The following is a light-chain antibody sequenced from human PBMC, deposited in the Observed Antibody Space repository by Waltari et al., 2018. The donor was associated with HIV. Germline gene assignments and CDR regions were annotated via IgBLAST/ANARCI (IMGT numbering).Light chain of an antibody. J-gene: IGLJ1*01. CDR2: DVY. Sequence: QSALTQPASVSGSPGQSISISCTGTSNDVGAYDYVSWYHHSPGKVPKLLIYDVYSRPSRISNRFSGSKSGNTASLPISGLQAEDESYYYCASFTSGRLNVFGSGTKVTVL. CDR1: SNDVGAYDY. V-gene: IGLV2-14*03. CDR3: ASFTSGRLNV.